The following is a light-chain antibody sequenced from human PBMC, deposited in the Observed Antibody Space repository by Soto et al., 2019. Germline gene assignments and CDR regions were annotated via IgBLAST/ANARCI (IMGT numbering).Light chain of an antibody. CDR1: QSVSSN. CDR2: GAS. Sequence: EIVMTQSPATLSVSPGERATFSCRASQSVSSNLARYQQKPGQAPRLLIYGASTRATGIPARFSGSGSGTEFTLTISSLQSEDFAVYYCQQDNNWPRALTFGGGTKVDIK. V-gene: IGKV3-15*01. J-gene: IGKJ4*01. CDR3: QQDNNWPRALT.